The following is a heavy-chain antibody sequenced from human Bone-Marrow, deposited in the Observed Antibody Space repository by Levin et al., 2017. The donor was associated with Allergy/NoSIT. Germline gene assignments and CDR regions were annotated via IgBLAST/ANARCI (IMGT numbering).Heavy chain of an antibody. CDR2: IIPIFGTP. CDR3: ATVTKHIPIFGVTDPRFFYYYMDV. D-gene: IGHD3-3*01. CDR1: GGTFSSFV. J-gene: IGHJ6*03. V-gene: IGHV1-69*06. Sequence: ASVKVSCKASGGTFSSFVISWVRQAPGQGLEWMGGIIPIFGTPNYAQRFQGRVTITADRSTSTAYMDLSSLRSEDTAVYYCATVTKHIPIFGVTDPRFFYYYMDVWGKGTPVTVSS.